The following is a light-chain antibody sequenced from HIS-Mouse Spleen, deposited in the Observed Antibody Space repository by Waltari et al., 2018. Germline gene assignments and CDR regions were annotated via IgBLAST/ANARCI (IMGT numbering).Light chain of an antibody. CDR3: QQYNNWWT. Sequence: DIVITQSPATLSVSPGASATLPCRASQSVSSNLAWYQQKTGQAPRLLIYGASTRATGIPARFSGSGSGTEFTLTISSMQSEDFAVYYCQQYNNWWTFGQGTKVEIK. CDR2: GAS. J-gene: IGKJ1*01. CDR1: QSVSSN. V-gene: IGKV3-15*01.